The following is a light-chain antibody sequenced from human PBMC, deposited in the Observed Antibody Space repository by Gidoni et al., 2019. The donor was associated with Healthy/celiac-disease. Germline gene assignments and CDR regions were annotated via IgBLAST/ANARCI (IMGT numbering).Light chain of an antibody. Sequence: SYELPQPPSVSVSPGQTASITCSGDKLGDKYACWYQQKPGQSPVLVIYQDSKRPSGIPERFSGSNSGNTATLTISGTQAMDEGDYYCQAWDSSIVVFGGGTKLTVL. V-gene: IGLV3-1*01. J-gene: IGLJ2*01. CDR3: QAWDSSIVV. CDR1: KLGDKY. CDR2: QDS.